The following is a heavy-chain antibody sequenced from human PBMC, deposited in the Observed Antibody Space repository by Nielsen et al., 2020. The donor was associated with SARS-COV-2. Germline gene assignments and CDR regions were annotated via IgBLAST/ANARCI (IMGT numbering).Heavy chain of an antibody. V-gene: IGHV1-2*06. CDR3: ARDCGGDCYSGGSDY. CDR1: GYTFTGYY. CDR2: INPNSGGT. Sequence: ASVKVSCKASGYTFTGYYMHWVRQAPGQGLEWMGRINPNSGGTNYAQKFQGRVTMTRDTSISTAYMELSRLRSDDTAVYYCARDCGGDCYSGGSDYWGQGTTVTVSS. J-gene: IGHJ4*03. D-gene: IGHD2-21*02.